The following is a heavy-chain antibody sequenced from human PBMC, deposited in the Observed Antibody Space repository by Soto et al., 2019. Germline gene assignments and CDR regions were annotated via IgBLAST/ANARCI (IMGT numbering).Heavy chain of an antibody. D-gene: IGHD3-3*01. CDR3: ARGPLVLRFLLQDYYYGMDV. Sequence: QVQLVQSGAEVKKPGASVKVSCKASGYTFTSYDINWVRQATGQGLEWMGWMNPNSGNTGYAQKFQGRVTMTRNTSISTAYMELSSLRSEDTAVYYCARGPLVLRFLLQDYYYGMDVWGQGTTVTVSS. CDR2: MNPNSGNT. J-gene: IGHJ6*02. CDR1: GYTFTSYD. V-gene: IGHV1-8*01.